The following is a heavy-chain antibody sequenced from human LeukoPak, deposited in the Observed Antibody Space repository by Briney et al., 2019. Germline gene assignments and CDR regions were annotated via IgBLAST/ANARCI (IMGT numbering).Heavy chain of an antibody. V-gene: IGHV4-39*01. CDR2: IYYSGST. Sequence: SETLSFTCTVSGGSISSSSYYWGWIRQPPGKGLEWIGSIYYSGSTYHNPSLKSRVTISVDTSKNQFSLKLSSVTAADTAVYYCARHSYCSSTSCYYRWFDPWGQGTLVTVSS. CDR3: ARHSYCSSTSCYYRWFDP. CDR1: GGSISSSSYY. D-gene: IGHD2-2*01. J-gene: IGHJ5*02.